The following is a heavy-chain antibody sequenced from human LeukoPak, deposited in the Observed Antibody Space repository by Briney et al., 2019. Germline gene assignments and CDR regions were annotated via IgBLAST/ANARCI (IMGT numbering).Heavy chain of an antibody. CDR1: GGSISSSSYY. Sequence: SETLSLTCTVSGGSISSSSYYWGWLREPPGKGPQWIGSIYYSGSNYYNPSLKRRVTISVDTSKNQFSLKLSSVTAEDTAVYYCARSDIVATIHFDYWGQGTLVTVSS. D-gene: IGHD5-12*01. J-gene: IGHJ4*02. CDR3: ARSDIVATIHFDY. CDR2: IYYSGSN. V-gene: IGHV4-39*01.